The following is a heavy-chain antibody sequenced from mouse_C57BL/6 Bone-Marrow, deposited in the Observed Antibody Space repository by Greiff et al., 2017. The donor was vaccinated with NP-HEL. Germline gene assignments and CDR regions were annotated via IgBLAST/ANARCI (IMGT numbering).Heavy chain of an antibody. D-gene: IGHD3-2*02. CDR1: GYAFSSYW. CDR2: IYPGDGDT. CDR3: ARSAAQATLAY. J-gene: IGHJ3*01. V-gene: IGHV1-80*01. Sequence: LVESGAELVKPGASVKISCKASGYAFSSYWMNWVKQRPGKGLEWIGQIYPGDGDTNYNGKFKGKATLTADKSSSTAYMQLSSLTSEDSAVYFCARSAAQATLAYWGQGTLVTVSA.